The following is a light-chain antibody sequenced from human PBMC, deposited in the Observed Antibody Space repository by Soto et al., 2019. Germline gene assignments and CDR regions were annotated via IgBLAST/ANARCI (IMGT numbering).Light chain of an antibody. CDR2: EVS. J-gene: IGLJ2*01. CDR1: SSDVGGYNY. Sequence: QSALTQPASVSGSPGQSITISCTGTSSDVGGYNYVSWYQQHPGKAPKLIIYEVSNRPSGVSNRFSGSKSGNTASLTISGLRSEDEADYYCSSYSTSSTPVLFGGGTKLTVL. CDR3: SSYSTSSTPVL. V-gene: IGLV2-14*01.